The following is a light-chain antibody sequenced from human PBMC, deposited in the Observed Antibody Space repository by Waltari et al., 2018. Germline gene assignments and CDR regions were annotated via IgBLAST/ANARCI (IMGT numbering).Light chain of an antibody. V-gene: IGKV3-20*01. CDR3: QHHVRLPAT. J-gene: IGKJ1*01. CDR1: QSVNTY. Sequence: IVFTQSPGTLSLSPGERATLSCRASQSVNTYLAWYQQKPGQAPRLLIYGAYTRAAGIPDRFSGSGFGTDFSLTISRLEAEDFAVYYCQHHVRLPATFGQGTKVEIK. CDR2: GAY.